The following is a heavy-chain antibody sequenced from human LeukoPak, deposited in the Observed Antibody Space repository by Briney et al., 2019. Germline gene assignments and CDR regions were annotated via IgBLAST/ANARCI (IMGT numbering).Heavy chain of an antibody. CDR2: ISAYNGNT. V-gene: IGHV1-18*01. Sequence: ASVKVSCKASGYTFTSYGISWVRQAPGQGLEWMGWISAYNGNTNYAQKLQGRVTMTTDTSTSTAYMELRSLRSDDTAAYYCAREELLRYFDWRRYHYYYGMDVWGQGTTVTVSS. CDR1: GYTFTSYG. CDR3: AREELLRYFDWRRYHYYYGMDV. D-gene: IGHD3-9*01. J-gene: IGHJ6*02.